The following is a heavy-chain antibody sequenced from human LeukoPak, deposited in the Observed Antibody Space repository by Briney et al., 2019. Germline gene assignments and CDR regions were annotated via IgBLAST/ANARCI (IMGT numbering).Heavy chain of an antibody. CDR3: ATGVYSSGWYQSFDY. J-gene: IGHJ4*02. CDR1: GYTLTELS. Sequence: ASVKVSCKVSGYTLTELSMHWVRQAPGKGLEWMGGFDPEDGETIYAQKFQGRVTMTGDTSTDTAYMELSSLRSEDTAVYYCATGVYSSGWYQSFDYWGQGTLVTVSS. D-gene: IGHD6-19*01. CDR2: FDPEDGET. V-gene: IGHV1-24*01.